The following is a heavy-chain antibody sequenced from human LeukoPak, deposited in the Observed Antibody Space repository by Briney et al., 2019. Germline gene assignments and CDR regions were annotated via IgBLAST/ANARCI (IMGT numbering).Heavy chain of an antibody. V-gene: IGHV3-7*01. D-gene: IGHD2-2*01. J-gene: IGHJ5*02. Sequence: GGSLRLSCAVSGLTFNKSWMTWVRQAPGKGLEWVANIKQDGSEKYYVDSVKGRFTISRDNAKNSLYLLMNSLRAEDTAVYYCASGYCSSTSCYPDWFDPWGQGTLVTVSS. CDR1: GLTFNKSW. CDR3: ASGYCSSTSCYPDWFDP. CDR2: IKQDGSEK.